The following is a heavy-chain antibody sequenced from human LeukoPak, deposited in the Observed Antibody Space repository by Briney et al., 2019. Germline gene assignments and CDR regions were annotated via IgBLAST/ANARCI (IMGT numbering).Heavy chain of an antibody. CDR3: AKVRPAYNFDY. CDR1: GFTFSSYA. J-gene: IGHJ4*02. Sequence: GGSLRLSCAASGFTFSSYAMSWVRRTPGKGLDWVSTISGGGSGTYYAASVKGRFTISRDNSKNTLYLQMNSLRAEDTAVYYCAKVRPAYNFDYWGQGTLVTVSS. CDR2: ISGGGSGT. D-gene: IGHD4-11*01. V-gene: IGHV3-23*01.